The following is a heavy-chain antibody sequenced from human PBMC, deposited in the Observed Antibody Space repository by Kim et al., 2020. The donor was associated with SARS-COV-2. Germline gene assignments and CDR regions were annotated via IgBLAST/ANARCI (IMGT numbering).Heavy chain of an antibody. CDR2: IKRKTDAGTT. CDR3: TTDILVQGVSDV. J-gene: IGHJ4*02. Sequence: GGSLRLSCAASGFTFTNAWMSWVRRAPGKGLEWVGRIKRKTDAGTTDYPAFLKGRFTISRDDSKNTLYLQMNSLTTEDTAVYYCTTDILVQGVSDVWGQGTLVTVSS. V-gene: IGHV3-15*01. CDR1: GFTFTNAW. D-gene: IGHD3-10*01.